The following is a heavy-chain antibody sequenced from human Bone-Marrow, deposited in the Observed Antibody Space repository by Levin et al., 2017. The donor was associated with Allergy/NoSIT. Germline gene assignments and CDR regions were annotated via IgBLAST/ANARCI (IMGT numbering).Heavy chain of an antibody. CDR3: ARESSNGGGFDY. D-gene: IGHD3-10*01. J-gene: IGHJ4*02. CDR2: IYHSGST. V-gene: IGHV4-30-2*01. Sequence: PSETLSLTCAVSGGSISSGGYSWSWIRQPPGKGLEWIGYIYHSGSTYYNPSPKSRVTISVDRSKNQFSLKLSSVTAADTAVYYCARESSNGGGFDYWGQGTLVTVSS. CDR1: GGSISSGGYS.